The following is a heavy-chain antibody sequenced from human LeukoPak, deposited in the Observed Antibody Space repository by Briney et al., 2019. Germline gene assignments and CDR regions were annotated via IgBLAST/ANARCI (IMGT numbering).Heavy chain of an antibody. CDR2: IIPILGIA. CDR3: ASETIYYDSSGYYSYGMDV. V-gene: IGHV1-69*04. J-gene: IGHJ6*02. D-gene: IGHD3-22*01. CDR1: GGTFSSYA. Sequence: SVKVSCKASGGTFSSYAISWVRQAPGQGLEWMGRIIPILGIANYAQKFQGRVTITADKSTSTAYMELSSLRSEDTAAYYCASETIYYDSSGYYSYGMDVWGQGTTVTVSS.